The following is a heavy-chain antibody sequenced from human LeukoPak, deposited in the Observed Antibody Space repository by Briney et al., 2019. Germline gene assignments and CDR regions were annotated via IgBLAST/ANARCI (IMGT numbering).Heavy chain of an antibody. V-gene: IGHV1-24*01. CDR1: GYTLTELS. D-gene: IGHD1-26*01. J-gene: IGHJ6*03. CDR3: ATGGVQGGSTLLGGYYYYYYMDV. Sequence: ASVKVSGKVSGYTLTELSMHGVRQAPGKGLEWMGGFDPEDGETIYAQKFQGRVTMTEDTSTATAYMELSSLRSEDTAVYYCATGGVQGGSTLLGGYYYYYYMDVWGKGTTVTVSS. CDR2: FDPEDGET.